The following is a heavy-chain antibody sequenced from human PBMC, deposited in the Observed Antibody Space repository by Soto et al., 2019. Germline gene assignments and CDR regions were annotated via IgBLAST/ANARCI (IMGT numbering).Heavy chain of an antibody. Sequence: QMQLQESGPGLVKPSETLSLNCTVSGGSLSSSSYYWAWIRQPPGKRLEWLGSIYFAGVTYYNPSLKSRLTIFEDTSKYQFSLKLNSVTATDTAVYFCARGGKRISRIRGFDFWSQGTLVTVSS. CDR1: GGSLSSSSYY. D-gene: IGHD3-16*01. J-gene: IGHJ4*02. CDR3: ARGGKRISRIRGFDF. V-gene: IGHV4-39*01. CDR2: IYFAGVT.